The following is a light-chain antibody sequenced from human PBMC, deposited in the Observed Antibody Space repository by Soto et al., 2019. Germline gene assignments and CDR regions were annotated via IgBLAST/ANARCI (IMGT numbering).Light chain of an antibody. J-gene: IGKJ1*01. CDR3: QQSYNTPRT. CDR1: QTISTY. V-gene: IGKV1-39*01. Sequence: DIQMTQSPSSLSASVGDRVTITCRASQTISTYVNWYQQKPGKAPNLLIHASSSLQSGVPSRFSGSGSGTDFTLTISSLQPEDFATYYCQQSYNTPRTFGQGTKVDIK. CDR2: ASS.